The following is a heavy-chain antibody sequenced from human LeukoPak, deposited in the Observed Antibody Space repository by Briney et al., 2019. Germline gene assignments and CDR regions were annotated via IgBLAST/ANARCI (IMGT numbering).Heavy chain of an antibody. CDR2: LYYSGRT. J-gene: IGHJ4*02. CDR3: GRLNYGTNSALDY. V-gene: IGHV4-39*01. D-gene: IGHD4-23*01. CDR1: GGSIISSSNY. Sequence: PSETLPLTCTVSGGSIISSSNYWAWIRQPPGKGLEWIGSLYYSGRTYYNPSLKSRVTLSVDTSKSQFSLKLSSVTAADTAVYFCGRLNYGTNSALDYWGQGTLVTVSS.